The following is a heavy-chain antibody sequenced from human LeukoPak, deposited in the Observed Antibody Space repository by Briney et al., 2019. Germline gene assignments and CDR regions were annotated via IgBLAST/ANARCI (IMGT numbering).Heavy chain of an antibody. CDR1: GFTFDDYA. Sequence: GGSLRLSCAASGFTFDDYAMHWVRQAPGKGLEWVSGISWNSGSMGYADSVKGRFTISRDNAKNSLYLQMNSLRAEDTALYYCAKGSEWELLNAFDIWGQGTMVTVSS. CDR2: ISWNSGSM. V-gene: IGHV3-9*01. D-gene: IGHD1-26*01. CDR3: AKGSEWELLNAFDI. J-gene: IGHJ3*02.